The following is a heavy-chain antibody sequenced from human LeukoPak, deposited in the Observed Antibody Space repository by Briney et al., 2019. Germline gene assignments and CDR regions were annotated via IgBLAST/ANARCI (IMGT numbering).Heavy chain of an antibody. CDR3: AREGLDCSSTSCYNDY. Sequence: GGSLRLSCAASGFTFSDYYMSWIRQAPGKGLEWVSYISSSGTNVYYADSVKGRLTISRDNAKNSLYLQMNSLRAEDTAAYYCAREGLDCSSTSCYNDYWGQGTLVTVSS. CDR2: ISSSGTNV. D-gene: IGHD2-2*02. CDR1: GFTFSDYY. J-gene: IGHJ4*02. V-gene: IGHV3-11*04.